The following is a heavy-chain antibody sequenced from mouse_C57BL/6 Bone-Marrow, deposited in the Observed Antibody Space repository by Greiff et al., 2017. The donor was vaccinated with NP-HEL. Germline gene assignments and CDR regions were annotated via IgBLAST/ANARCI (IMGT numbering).Heavy chain of an antibody. Sequence: VQLQQSGAELVKPGASVKMSCKASGYTFTSYWITWVKQRPGQGLEWIGDIYPGSGSTNYNEKFKSKATLTVDTSSSTAYMHRSSLTYEDSAVYYCAREELDWDFDYWGQGTTLTVSS. CDR1: GYTFTSYW. V-gene: IGHV1-55*01. J-gene: IGHJ2*01. CDR2: IYPGSGST. CDR3: AREELDWDFDY. D-gene: IGHD4-1*01.